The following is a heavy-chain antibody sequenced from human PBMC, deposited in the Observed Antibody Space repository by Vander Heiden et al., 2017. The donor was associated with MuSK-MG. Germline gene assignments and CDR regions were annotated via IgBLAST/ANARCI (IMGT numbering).Heavy chain of an antibody. CDR3: ARESGYCSSTSCGLVRGAFDI. Sequence: QVQLVQSGAEVKKPGSSVKVSCKASGGTFSSYTISWVRQAPGQGLEWMGRIIPILGIANYAQKFQGRVTITADKSTSTAYMELSSLRSEDTAVYYCARESGYCSSTSCGLVRGAFDIWGQGTMVTVSS. V-gene: IGHV1-69*08. J-gene: IGHJ3*02. D-gene: IGHD2-2*01. CDR1: GGTFSSYT. CDR2: IIPILGIA.